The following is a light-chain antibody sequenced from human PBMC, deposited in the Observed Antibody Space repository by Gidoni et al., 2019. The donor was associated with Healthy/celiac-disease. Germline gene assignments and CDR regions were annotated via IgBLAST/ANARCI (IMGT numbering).Light chain of an antibody. V-gene: IGLV1-40*01. CDR3: QSYDSSSRVV. CDR1: SSNVGAGYD. J-gene: IGLJ2*01. CDR2: GNS. Sequence: QSVLTQPPSVSRAQGQRVTISCTGSSSNVGAGYDVHWYQQLPGTAPKLLIYGNSNRPSGVPDRFSGSKSGTSASLAITGLQAEDEADYYCQSYDSSSRVVFGGGTKLTVL.